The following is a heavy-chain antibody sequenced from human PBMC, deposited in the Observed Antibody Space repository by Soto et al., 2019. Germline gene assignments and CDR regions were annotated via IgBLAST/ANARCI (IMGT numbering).Heavy chain of an antibody. D-gene: IGHD4-17*01. J-gene: IGHJ4*02. V-gene: IGHV4-4*02. CDR2: VYHSGST. Sequence: PSETLSLTCAVSSASISSSDGWNWVRQPPGKGLEWIGEVYHSGSTNYNPSLKSRVTMSVDMSKNQFSLNLRSVTAADTAVYYCARAQGMTTVHWGPGTLVTVSS. CDR3: ARAQGMTTVH. CDR1: SASISSSDG.